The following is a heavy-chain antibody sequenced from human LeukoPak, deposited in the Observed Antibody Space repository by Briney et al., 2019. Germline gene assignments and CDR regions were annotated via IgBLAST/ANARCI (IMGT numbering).Heavy chain of an antibody. Sequence: PSQTLSLTCTVSGGSINSGSYYWSWIRQPAGKGLEWIGRIYTSGSTNYNPSLKSRVTISVDTSKNQFSLKLSSVTAADTAVYYCARDRYYDFWSGSISRAFDIWGQGTMVTVSS. CDR3: ARDRYYDFWSGSISRAFDI. CDR2: IYTSGST. CDR1: GGSINSGSYY. D-gene: IGHD3-3*01. J-gene: IGHJ3*02. V-gene: IGHV4-61*02.